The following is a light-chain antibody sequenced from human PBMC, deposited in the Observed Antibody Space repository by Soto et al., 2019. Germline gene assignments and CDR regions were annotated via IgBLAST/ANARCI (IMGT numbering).Light chain of an antibody. V-gene: IGKV1-6*01. Sequence: AIEVTQTPSSLSASVGDRVTITCTASQGIRNDLGWYQQKPGKAPKLLIYAASSLQSGVPSTFSGSGSGTDFTLTISSLQPEDFATYYCQQSYSTPVTFGQGTRLEI. J-gene: IGKJ5*01. CDR3: QQSYSTPVT. CDR2: AAS. CDR1: QGIRND.